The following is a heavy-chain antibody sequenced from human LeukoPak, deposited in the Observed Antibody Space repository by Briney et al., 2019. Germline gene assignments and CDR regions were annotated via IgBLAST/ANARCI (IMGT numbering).Heavy chain of an antibody. V-gene: IGHV3-23*01. D-gene: IGHD6-25*01. Sequence: GGSLRLSCAASGFTFSSYAMSWVRQAPGKGLEWVSAISGSGGSTHYADSMEGRFTISRDNAKNSLYLQMNSLRGEDTGLYYCARDATPTHSSGWVYMDVWGKGTTVTISS. CDR2: ISGSGGST. J-gene: IGHJ6*04. CDR3: ARDATPTHSSGWVYMDV. CDR1: GFTFSSYA.